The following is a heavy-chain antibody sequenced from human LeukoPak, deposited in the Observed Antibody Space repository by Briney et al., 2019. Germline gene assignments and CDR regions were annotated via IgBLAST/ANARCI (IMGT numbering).Heavy chain of an antibody. CDR2: IYYSGST. Sequence: SETLSLTCTVSGGSISSYYWSWIRQPPGKGLEWIGYIYYSGSTNYNPSLKSRVTISVDTSKNQFSLKLSSVTAADTAVYYCARHHYYDSSVSDAFDIWGQGTMVTVSS. CDR1: GGSISSYY. CDR3: ARHHYYDSSVSDAFDI. D-gene: IGHD3-22*01. J-gene: IGHJ3*02. V-gene: IGHV4-59*01.